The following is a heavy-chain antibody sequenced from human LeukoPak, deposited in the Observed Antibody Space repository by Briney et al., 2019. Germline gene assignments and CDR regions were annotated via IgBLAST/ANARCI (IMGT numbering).Heavy chain of an antibody. CDR1: GFTVSSNY. D-gene: IGHD5-24*01. J-gene: IGHJ6*02. Sequence: GGSLRLSCAASGFTVSSNYMSWVRHTPGKGLEWVSLIYSGGSTYYADSVKGRFTISRDNSKDTLYLQMNSLRAENTAVYYCASRDKGYYYGMDVWGQGTTVTVSS. CDR3: ASRDKGYYYGMDV. V-gene: IGHV3-66*01. CDR2: IYSGGST.